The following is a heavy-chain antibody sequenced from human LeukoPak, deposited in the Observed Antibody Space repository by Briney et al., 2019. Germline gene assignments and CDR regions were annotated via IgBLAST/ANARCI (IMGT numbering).Heavy chain of an antibody. J-gene: IGHJ3*02. CDR2: ISAYNGNT. CDR1: GYTFTSYG. CDR3: ARVRGRGIWDAFDI. V-gene: IGHV1-18*01. D-gene: IGHD3-16*01. Sequence: ASVKVSCKASGYTFTSYGISWVRQAPGQGLVWMGWISAYNGNTNYAQKLQGRVTMTTDTSTSTAYMELRSLRSDDTAVYYCARVRGRGIWDAFDIWGQGTMVTVSS.